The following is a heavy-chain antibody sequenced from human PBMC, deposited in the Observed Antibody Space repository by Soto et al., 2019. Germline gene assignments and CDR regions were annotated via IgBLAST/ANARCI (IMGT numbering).Heavy chain of an antibody. J-gene: IGHJ4*02. V-gene: IGHV3-30*18. Sequence: QVQLVESGGGAVQPGESLRLSCVASGFDFTYYAMHWVRQAPGKGLESVAVMSSDGSKIHHTDSVKGRFTISRDNSNNTLYLQIHSLRKEDTAVYFCAKDEGVGGTLGLFDYWGQGTLVSVSS. CDR2: MSSDGSKI. CDR1: GFDFTYYA. D-gene: IGHD1-26*01. CDR3: AKDEGVGGTLGLFDY.